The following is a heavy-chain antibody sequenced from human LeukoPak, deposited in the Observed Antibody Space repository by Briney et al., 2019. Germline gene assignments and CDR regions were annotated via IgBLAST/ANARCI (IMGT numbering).Heavy chain of an antibody. D-gene: IGHD3-3*01. V-gene: IGHV3-23*01. CDR2: IRDDGT. CDR3: ARPRGITIFGVVIGAFDI. CDR1: GFTLSSCA. Sequence: GGSLRLSCAASGFTLSSCAMSWVRQAPGMGLEWVSAIRDDGTWYADSVKGRFTISRDNSENTLYLQMNSLRAEDTAVYYCARPRGITIFGVVIGAFDIWGQGTMVTVSS. J-gene: IGHJ3*02.